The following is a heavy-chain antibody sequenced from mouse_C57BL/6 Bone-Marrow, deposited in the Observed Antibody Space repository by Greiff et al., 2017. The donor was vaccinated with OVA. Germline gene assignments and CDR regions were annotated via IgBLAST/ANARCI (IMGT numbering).Heavy chain of an antibody. V-gene: IGHV1-15*01. J-gene: IGHJ4*01. D-gene: IGHD2-5*01. CDR1: GYTFTDYE. CDR3: TRGYSNYYAMVY. Sequence: LQESGAELVRPGASVTLSCKASGYTFTDYEMHWVKQTPVHGLEWIGAIDPETGGTAYNQKFKGKAILTADKSSSTAYMELRSLTSEDSAVYYCTRGYSNYYAMVYWGQGTSVTVSS. CDR2: IDPETGGT.